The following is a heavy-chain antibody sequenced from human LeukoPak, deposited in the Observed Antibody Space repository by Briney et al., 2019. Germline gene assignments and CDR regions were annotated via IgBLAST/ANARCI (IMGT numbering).Heavy chain of an antibody. J-gene: IGHJ4*02. CDR3: ARDWNCGGDCYST. V-gene: IGHV1-2*02. D-gene: IGHD2-21*02. CDR2: INPNSGGT. CDR1: GYTFTGYY. Sequence: ASVKVSCKASGYTFTGYYMHWGRQAPGQGLEWMGWINPNSGGTNYAQKFQGRVTMTRDTSISTAYMELSRLRSDDTAAYYCARDWNCGGDCYSTWGQGTLVTVSS.